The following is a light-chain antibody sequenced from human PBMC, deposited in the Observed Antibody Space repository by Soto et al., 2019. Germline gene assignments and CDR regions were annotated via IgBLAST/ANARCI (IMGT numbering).Light chain of an antibody. CDR3: QQYNDWPPLT. CDR2: DTS. Sequence: EIVMTQSPATLSVSPGERATLSCRASQSVNINLAWYQQKPGQAPRLLIYDTSTRATGVPARFSGSGSGTEFTLTISNLQSEDFAVYYCQQYNDWPPLTFGGGTKVAIK. V-gene: IGKV3-15*01. J-gene: IGKJ4*01. CDR1: QSVNIN.